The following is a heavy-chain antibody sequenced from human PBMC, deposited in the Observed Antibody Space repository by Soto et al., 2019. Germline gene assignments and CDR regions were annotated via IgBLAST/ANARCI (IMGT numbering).Heavy chain of an antibody. CDR1: GFTFSSYA. Sequence: PVGSLRLSCAASGFTFSSYAMHWVRQAPGKGLEWVAVISYDGSNKYYADSVKGRFTISRDNSKNTLYLQMNSLRAEDTAVYYCARALALYYYYGMDVWGQGTTVTV. CDR3: ARALALYYYYGMDV. V-gene: IGHV3-30-3*01. J-gene: IGHJ6*02. CDR2: ISYDGSNK.